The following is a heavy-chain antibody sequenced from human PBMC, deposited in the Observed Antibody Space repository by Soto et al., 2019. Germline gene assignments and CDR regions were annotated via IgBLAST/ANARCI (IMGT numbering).Heavy chain of an antibody. Sequence: SETLSLTCDVSGASITTYYWSWIRQAPGKGLEWIGNVYHTGTTDYNSSLKSRVTISVDTSKNQFSLNMNSVTAADTAVYYCARRLFGSGWTLDSWGQGALVTVSS. V-gene: IGHV4-59*01. CDR3: ARRLFGSGWTLDS. J-gene: IGHJ4*02. D-gene: IGHD6-19*01. CDR2: VYHTGTT. CDR1: GASITTYY.